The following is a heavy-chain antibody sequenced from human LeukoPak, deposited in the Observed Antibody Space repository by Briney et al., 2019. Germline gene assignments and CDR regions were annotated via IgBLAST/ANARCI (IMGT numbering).Heavy chain of an antibody. CDR3: AKCSSGYFFDL. CDR2: ISNDGGGT. J-gene: IGHJ4*02. V-gene: IGHV3-23*01. Sequence: PGGSLRLSCAASGFIFNNYGLVWVRQAPGKGLEWVSAISNDGGGTTYADFVKGRFSVSRDSSKNTLFLQMNSLRAEDTALYYCAKCSSGYFFDLWRQGTLVTVSA. D-gene: IGHD3-22*01. CDR1: GFIFNNYG.